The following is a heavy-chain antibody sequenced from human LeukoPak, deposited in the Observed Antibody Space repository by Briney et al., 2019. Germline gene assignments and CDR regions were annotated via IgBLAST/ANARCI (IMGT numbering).Heavy chain of an antibody. J-gene: IGHJ4*02. V-gene: IGHV1-18*01. CDR3: ARDRKPYYYDSSGYYGFDY. CDR2: ISAYNGNT. Sequence: ASMKVSCKASGYTFTSYGVSWVRQAPGQGLEWMGWISAYNGNTNYAQKLQGRVTMTTDTSTSTAYMELRSLRSDDTAVYYCARDRKPYYYDSSGYYGFDYWGQGTLVTVSS. CDR1: GYTFTSYG. D-gene: IGHD3-22*01.